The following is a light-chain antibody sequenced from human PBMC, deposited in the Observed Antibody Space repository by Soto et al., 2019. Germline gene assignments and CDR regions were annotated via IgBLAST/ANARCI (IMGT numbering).Light chain of an antibody. J-gene: IGKJ4*01. CDR3: QQYGNSSLT. Sequence: ILMTQSPSTLSASLGERATISCRASQSVDINLAWYQQKAGQAPRLLIYRASNRATGIPDRFSGSGSGTEFTLTISGLEPEDFAVYYCQQYGNSSLTFGGGTKVDI. CDR1: QSVDIN. V-gene: IGKV3D-15*01. CDR2: RAS.